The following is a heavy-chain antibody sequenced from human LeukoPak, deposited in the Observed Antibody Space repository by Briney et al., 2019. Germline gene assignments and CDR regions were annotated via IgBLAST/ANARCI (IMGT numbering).Heavy chain of an antibody. CDR2: ISSSSSYI. J-gene: IGHJ6*04. CDR1: GFTFSSYS. V-gene: IGHV3-21*01. Sequence: TGGSLKLSCAASGFTFSSYSMNWVRQAPGKGLEWVSSISSSSSYIYYADSVKGRFTISRDNAKNSLYLQMNSLRAEDTAVYYCAELGITMIGGVWGKGTTVTISS. CDR3: AELGITMIGGV. D-gene: IGHD3-10*02.